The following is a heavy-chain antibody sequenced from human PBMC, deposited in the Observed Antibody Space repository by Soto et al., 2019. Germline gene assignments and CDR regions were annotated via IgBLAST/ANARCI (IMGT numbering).Heavy chain of an antibody. J-gene: IGHJ4*02. V-gene: IGHV1-69*01. CDR1: GGTFSSYA. Sequence: QVQLVQSEAEVKKPGSSVKVSCKASGGTFSSYAISWMRQAPGRGLEWMGGVIPLFGTPTYAQKFQGRVTVTADESTTTAYMELSSLRSDDTAVYFCARDTVRLGSYYCGYWGQGTLVTVSS. CDR2: VIPLFGTP. D-gene: IGHD6-19*01. CDR3: ARDTVRLGSYYCGY.